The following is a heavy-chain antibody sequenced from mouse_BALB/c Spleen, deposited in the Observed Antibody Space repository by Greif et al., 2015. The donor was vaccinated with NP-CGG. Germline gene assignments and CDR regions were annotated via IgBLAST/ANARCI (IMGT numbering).Heavy chain of an antibody. V-gene: IGHV1S81*02. J-gene: IGHJ2*01. Sequence: QVQLQQSGAELVKPGASVKLSCKASGYTFTSYWMRWVKQRPGQGLEWIGEINPSNGRTNYNEKFKSKATLTVDKSSSTAYMQLSSLTSEDSAVYYCARENYFDYWGQGTTLTVSS. CDR3: ARENYFDY. CDR1: GYTFTSYW. CDR2: INPSNGRT.